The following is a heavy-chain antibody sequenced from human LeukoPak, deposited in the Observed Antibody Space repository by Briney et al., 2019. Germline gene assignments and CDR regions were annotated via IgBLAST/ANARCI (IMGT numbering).Heavy chain of an antibody. D-gene: IGHD4-11*01. CDR1: GFTFSSYG. CDR3: ANFDGSSWVDYSLDY. CDR2: IRYDGSNK. Sequence: GGSLRLSCAASGFTFSSYGMHWVRQAPGKGLEWVAFIRYDGSNKYYADSVKGRFTISRDNSKNTLYLQMNSLRAEDTAVYYCANFDGSSWVDYSLDYWGQGTLVTVSS. V-gene: IGHV3-30*02. J-gene: IGHJ4*02.